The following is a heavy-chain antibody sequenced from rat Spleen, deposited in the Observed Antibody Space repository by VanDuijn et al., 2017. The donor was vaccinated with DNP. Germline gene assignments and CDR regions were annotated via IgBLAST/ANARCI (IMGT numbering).Heavy chain of an antibody. CDR2: ISYHGGNT. CDR3: TTDFERGY. Sequence: EVQLVESGGGLVQPGRSLKLSCAASGFTFSDYYMAWVRQAPAEGLECVAYISYHGGNTYYGDSVKGRFTISRDNAKSTLYLQMNSLSSEDMATYYCTTDFERGYWGQGVMVSVSS. CDR1: GFTFSDYY. D-gene: IGHD1-11*01. V-gene: IGHV5-20*01. J-gene: IGHJ2*01.